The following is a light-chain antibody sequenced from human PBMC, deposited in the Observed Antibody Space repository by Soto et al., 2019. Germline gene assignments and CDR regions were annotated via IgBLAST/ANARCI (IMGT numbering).Light chain of an antibody. Sequence: QSALAQPASVSGSPGQSITISCTGTSDDVGDYDYVSWYQQHPGKAPKLMIYEVTNRPSGISNRFSGSKSANTASLTISGLQAEDEADYYCSSYTDNRSYVFGAGTKVTVL. V-gene: IGLV2-14*01. CDR2: EVT. CDR3: SSYTDNRSYV. J-gene: IGLJ1*01. CDR1: SDDVGDYDY.